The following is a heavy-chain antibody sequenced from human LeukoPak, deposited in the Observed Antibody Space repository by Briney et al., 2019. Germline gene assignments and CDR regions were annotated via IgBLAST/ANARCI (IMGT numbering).Heavy chain of an antibody. Sequence: SETLSLTCTVSGGSISSYYWSWIRQPPGKGLEWIGYIYHSGSTYYNPSLKSRVTISVDRSKNQFSLKLSSVTAADTAVYYCARGGRYGLDYWGQGTLVTVSS. V-gene: IGHV4-59*12. D-gene: IGHD3-9*01. CDR1: GGSISSYY. CDR3: ARGGRYGLDY. CDR2: IYHSGST. J-gene: IGHJ4*02.